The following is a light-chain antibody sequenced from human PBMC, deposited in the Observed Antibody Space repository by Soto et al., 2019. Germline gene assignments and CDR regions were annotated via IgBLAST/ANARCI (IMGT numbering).Light chain of an antibody. V-gene: IGKV3-15*01. CDR2: GAS. CDR3: QQYNNWPLT. J-gene: IGKJ4*01. Sequence: EIVMTQSSDTLSVSPGERATLSCRASQSVSSNLAWYQQKPGQAPRLLIYGASTRATGIPARFSGSGSGTEFTRTISSLQSEDFAVYYGQQYNNWPLTFGGGTKVESK. CDR1: QSVSSN.